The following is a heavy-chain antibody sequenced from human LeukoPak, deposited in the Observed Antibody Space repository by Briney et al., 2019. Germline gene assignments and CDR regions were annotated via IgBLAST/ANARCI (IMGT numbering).Heavy chain of an antibody. CDR1: GASLNDYY. D-gene: IGHD6-6*01. J-gene: IGHJ4*02. CDR2: IHSSGSA. V-gene: IGHV4-59*08. Sequence: PSETLSLTCTVSGASLNDYYWSWIRQPPGRALEWIGFIHSSGSANSNPSLTSRVTISIDTSKNQFSLKLSSVTAADTAVYYCARHDAGIAARPFDNWGQGTLVTVSS. CDR3: ARHDAGIAARPFDN.